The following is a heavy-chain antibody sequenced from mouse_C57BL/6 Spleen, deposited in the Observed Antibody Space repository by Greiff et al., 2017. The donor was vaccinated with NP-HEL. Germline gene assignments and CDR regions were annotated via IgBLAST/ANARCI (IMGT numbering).Heavy chain of an antibody. CDR1: GYTFTSYW. CDR3: AGGYDYDGGGWFAY. Sequence: QVHVKQPGAELVKPGASVKMSCKASGYTFTSYWITWVKQRPGQGLEWIGDIYPGSGSTNYNEKFKSKATLTVDTSSSTAYMQRSSLTSEDSAVYYCAGGYDYDGGGWFAYWGQGTLVTVSA. D-gene: IGHD2-4*01. J-gene: IGHJ3*01. V-gene: IGHV1-55*01. CDR2: IYPGSGST.